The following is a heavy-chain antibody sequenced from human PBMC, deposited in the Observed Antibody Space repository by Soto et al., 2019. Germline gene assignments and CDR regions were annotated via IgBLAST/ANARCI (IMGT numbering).Heavy chain of an antibody. D-gene: IGHD2-15*01. Sequence: ASVKVSCKASGYTFTGYYMHWVRQAPGQGLEWMGWINPNSGGTNYAQKFQGWVTMTRDTSISTAYMELSRLRSDDTAVYYCARVIEETMSGGSLWFDPWGQGTLVTVSS. CDR2: INPNSGGT. CDR3: ARVIEETMSGGSLWFDP. V-gene: IGHV1-2*04. CDR1: GYTFTGYY. J-gene: IGHJ5*02.